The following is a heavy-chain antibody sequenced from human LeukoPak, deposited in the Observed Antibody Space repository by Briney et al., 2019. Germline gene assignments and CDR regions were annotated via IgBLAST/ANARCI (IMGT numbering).Heavy chain of an antibody. J-gene: IGHJ5*02. CDR3: ARGVTDDFWSALA. V-gene: IGHV4-59*01. D-gene: IGHD3-3*01. CDR1: GGSISSYY. CDR2: IYYSGST. Sequence: SETLSLTCTVSGGSISSYYWSWIRQPPVKGLEWIGYIYYSGSTNYNPSLKSRVTISVDTSKNQFSLKLSSVTAADTAVYYCARGVTDDFWSALAWGQGTLVTVSS.